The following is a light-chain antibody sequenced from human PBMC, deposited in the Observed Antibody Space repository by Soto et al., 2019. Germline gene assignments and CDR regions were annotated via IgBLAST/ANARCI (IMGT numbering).Light chain of an antibody. Sequence: QSVLTQSPSASASLGASVKLTCTLSRGHSNYAIAWHQQQPEKGPRFLMRLHSDGSHYKGDGIPDRFSVSMSGAERYLTISSLQSEDEADYYCHTWGTGIQVFGGGTKLTVL. CDR1: RGHSNYA. CDR2: LHSDGSH. V-gene: IGLV4-69*01. CDR3: HTWGTGIQV. J-gene: IGLJ2*01.